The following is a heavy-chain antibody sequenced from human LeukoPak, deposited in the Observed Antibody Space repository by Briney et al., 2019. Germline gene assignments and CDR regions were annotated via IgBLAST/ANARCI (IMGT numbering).Heavy chain of an antibody. J-gene: IGHJ4*02. D-gene: IGHD3-22*01. CDR3: ARELPDRGRN. V-gene: IGHV4-59*12. Sequence: PSETLSLTCTVSGGSMSSYYWTWLRQPPGKELEWIGYIYSSGSTNYNPSLRSRITISVDTSKNQFSLKLSSVTAADTAVYYCARELPDRGRNWGQRTLVTVSS. CDR2: IYSSGST. CDR1: GGSMSSYY.